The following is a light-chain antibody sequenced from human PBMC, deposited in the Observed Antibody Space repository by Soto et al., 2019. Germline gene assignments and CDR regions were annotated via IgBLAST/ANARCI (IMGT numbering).Light chain of an antibody. J-gene: IGKJ1*01. CDR1: QGISSY. Sequence: AIRMTQSPSSFSASTGDRVTITCRASQGISSYLAWYQQKPGKAPKRLIYAASTLQSGVPSRFSGSGSGTEFTLTISSLQPDDFATYYCQHYNSYSEAFGQGTKVDI. V-gene: IGKV1-8*01. CDR3: QHYNSYSEA. CDR2: AAS.